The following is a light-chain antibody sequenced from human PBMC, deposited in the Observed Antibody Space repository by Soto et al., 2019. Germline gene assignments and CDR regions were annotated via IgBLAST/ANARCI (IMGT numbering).Light chain of an antibody. Sequence: DIQMTQSPSFVSASVGDRVTITCRASQAVSTWLAWYQQKPGDAPKLLIYAASTLQSGVPSRFSGSGSGTDFTLTIRSLQSEDFATYYCQQANSFPRTFGGGTKVEIK. CDR2: AAS. J-gene: IGKJ4*01. V-gene: IGKV1-12*01. CDR3: QQANSFPRT. CDR1: QAVSTW.